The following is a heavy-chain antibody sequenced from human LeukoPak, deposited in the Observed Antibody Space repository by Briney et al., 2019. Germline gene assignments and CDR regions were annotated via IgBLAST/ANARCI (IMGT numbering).Heavy chain of an antibody. Sequence: SETLSLTCTVSGYDISSGFYWGWIRQSPRKGLEWIANIYRNGRTYHNPSLQSRVTISVDVSKNQFSLKLTSVTAADTAMYFCARHQTGDVDYWGQVILVTVSS. CDR3: ARHQTGDVDY. CDR1: GYDISSGFY. CDR2: IYRNGRT. J-gene: IGHJ4*02. V-gene: IGHV4-38-2*02. D-gene: IGHD2-2*01.